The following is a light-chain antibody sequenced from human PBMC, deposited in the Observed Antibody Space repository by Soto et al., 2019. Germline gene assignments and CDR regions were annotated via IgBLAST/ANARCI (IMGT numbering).Light chain of an antibody. Sequence: QSALTQPASVSGSPGQSITISCTGTSSVVGSYNLVSWYRQHPGKAPKLMIYEGSKRPSGVSNRFSGSKSGNTASLTISGLQAEDESDYYCCSYAGSSTYAFGTVTKVTV. CDR1: SSVVGSYNL. J-gene: IGLJ1*01. V-gene: IGLV2-23*01. CDR2: EGS. CDR3: CSYAGSSTYA.